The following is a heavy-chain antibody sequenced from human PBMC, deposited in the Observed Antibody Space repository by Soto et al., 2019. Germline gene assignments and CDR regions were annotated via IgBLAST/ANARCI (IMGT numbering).Heavy chain of an antibody. Sequence: SETLSLTCTASGDSLSRSSFYWGWVRQPPGKGLEWIGAVYYSGRTYYNSSLQSRVTMSVDAANNRFSLSLTSVTAADTSIYYCAIRLGWLQPYWGRGTLVTVSS. V-gene: IGHV4-39*02. CDR1: GDSLSRSSFY. CDR3: AIRLGWLQPY. CDR2: VYYSGRT. D-gene: IGHD3-16*01. J-gene: IGHJ4*02.